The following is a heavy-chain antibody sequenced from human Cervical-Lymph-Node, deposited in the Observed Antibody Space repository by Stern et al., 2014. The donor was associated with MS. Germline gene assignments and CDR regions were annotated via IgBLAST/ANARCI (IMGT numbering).Heavy chain of an antibody. CDR2: ISFDGSNK. V-gene: IGHV3-30*18. J-gene: IGHJ4*02. Sequence: EQLEETVGGVVQPGRSLRLSCTASGFTFDHYGIHWVRQAPGRGLEWEALISFDGSNKYSERYVRGRFTISRANSKNTLYLQMNNLKPEDTATYYCAKLYAPMDPDFDSWGQGTRVTVSS. D-gene: IGHD2/OR15-2a*01. CDR3: AKLYAPMDPDFDS. CDR1: GFTFDHYG.